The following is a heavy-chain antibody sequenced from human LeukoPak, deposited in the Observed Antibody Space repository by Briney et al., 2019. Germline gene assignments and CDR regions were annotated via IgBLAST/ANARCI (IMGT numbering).Heavy chain of an antibody. CDR2: LCDSGST. D-gene: IGHD2-15*01. V-gene: IGHV4-39*01. Sequence: SETLSLTCTVSVGSLIGDYPSGVRQPPGKGVERIWSLCDSGSTWHNPTLKSRVTISADKSKNQFSLKLSSVTAADTAVYYCARHPSLYYCSGGTCWFDSWGQGTLVTVSS. CDR3: ARHPSLYYCSGGTCWFDS. J-gene: IGHJ5*01. CDR1: VGSLIGDY.